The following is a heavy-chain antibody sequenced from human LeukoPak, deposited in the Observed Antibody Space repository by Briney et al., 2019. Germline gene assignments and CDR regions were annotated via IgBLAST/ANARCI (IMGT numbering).Heavy chain of an antibody. Sequence: GGSLRLSCAASGFTFSSYWMHWVRHAPGKGLVWVSRIDDDGTTIDYADSVKGRFTISRDNAKNTLYLQMNSLRAEDTAVYYCARVFCSGSSCSHFDYWGRGTLVTVSS. CDR2: IDDDGTTI. J-gene: IGHJ4*02. CDR1: GFTFSSYW. V-gene: IGHV3-74*01. D-gene: IGHD2-15*01. CDR3: ARVFCSGSSCSHFDY.